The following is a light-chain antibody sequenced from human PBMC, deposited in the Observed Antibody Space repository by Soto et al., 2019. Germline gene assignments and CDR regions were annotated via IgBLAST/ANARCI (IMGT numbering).Light chain of an antibody. CDR2: GNS. Sequence: QSVLTQPPSVSGAPGQRVTISCTGSNSNIGAGYDVHWYQQLPGTAPKLLIYGNSNRPSGVPDRFSGSKSGTSASLAITELQAEDEADYFCQSYDSSLSGYAVFGGGTQLTVL. J-gene: IGLJ7*01. CDR3: QSYDSSLSGYAV. V-gene: IGLV1-40*01. CDR1: NSNIGAGYD.